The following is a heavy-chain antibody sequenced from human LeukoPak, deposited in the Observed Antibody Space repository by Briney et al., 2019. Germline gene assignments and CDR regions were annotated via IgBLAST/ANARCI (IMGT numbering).Heavy chain of an antibody. Sequence: GGSLRLSCAASGFTFRSYWMSWVRQAPGKGLEWVANINQDGSEKYYVDSVKGRFTISRDNAKNSLYLQMNSLRAEDTAVYYCARDQGFSYYFYYMDVWGKGTTVTVSS. CDR1: GFTFRSYW. V-gene: IGHV3-7*01. CDR3: ARDQGFSYYFYYMDV. J-gene: IGHJ6*03. CDR2: INQDGSEK. D-gene: IGHD3-3*01.